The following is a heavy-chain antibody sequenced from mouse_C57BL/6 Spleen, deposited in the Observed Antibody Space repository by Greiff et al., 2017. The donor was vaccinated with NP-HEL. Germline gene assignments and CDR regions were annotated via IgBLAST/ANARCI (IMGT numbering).Heavy chain of an antibody. J-gene: IGHJ2*01. V-gene: IGHV1-18*01. CDR3: ARRGLRYPCFDY. D-gene: IGHD1-1*01. Sequence: VQLQQSGPELVKPGASVKIPCKASGYTFTDYNMDWVKQSHGKSLEWIGDINPNNGGTIYNQKFKGKATLTVDKSSSTAYMELRSLTSEDTGVYDCARRGLRYPCFDYWGQGTTLTGSS. CDR1: GYTFTDYN. CDR2: INPNNGGT.